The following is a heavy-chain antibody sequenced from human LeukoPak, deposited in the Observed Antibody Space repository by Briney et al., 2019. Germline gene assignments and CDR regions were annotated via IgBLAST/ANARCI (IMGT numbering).Heavy chain of an antibody. CDR2: IYGDGGNM. J-gene: IGHJ4*02. Sequence: GRSLRLSCAASGFTFSKYTMNWVRQAPGKDLEWVSGIYGDGGNMFYADSVKGRFTISRDNSRNTLYLQMNSLRAEDTAIYYCAKDRIPDGVWSLDYWGQGALVTVSS. CDR3: AKDRIPDGVWSLDY. CDR1: GFTFSKYT. V-gene: IGHV3-23*01. D-gene: IGHD2-8*01.